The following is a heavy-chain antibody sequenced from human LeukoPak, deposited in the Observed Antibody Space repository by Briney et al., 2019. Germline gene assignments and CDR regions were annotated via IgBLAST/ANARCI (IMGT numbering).Heavy chain of an antibody. J-gene: IGHJ4*02. V-gene: IGHV4-31*03. CDR1: GGSISSGDFS. CDR2: IYYSGTA. Sequence: SGTLSLTCTVSGGSISSGDFSWSWVRQHPEKGLEWIGYIYYSGTAYYNPSLKSRVTMSVDTSKNQFSLKLDSVTAADTAVYYCARFSNAHGVKFDYWGQGTLVTVSS. D-gene: IGHD2-8*01. CDR3: ARFSNAHGVKFDY.